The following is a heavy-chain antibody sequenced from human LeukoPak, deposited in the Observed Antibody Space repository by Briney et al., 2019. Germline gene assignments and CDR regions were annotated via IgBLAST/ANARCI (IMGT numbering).Heavy chain of an antibody. CDR2: IYYSGST. J-gene: IGHJ4*02. V-gene: IGHV4-39*07. Sequence: SETLSLTCTVSGGSISSSSYYWGWIRQPPGKGLEWIGSIYYSGSTYYNPSLKSRVTISVDTSKNQFSLKLSSVTAADTAVYYCARDLPGIAFFDYWGQGTLVTVSS. CDR3: ARDLPGIAFFDY. CDR1: GGSISSSSYY. D-gene: IGHD6-13*01.